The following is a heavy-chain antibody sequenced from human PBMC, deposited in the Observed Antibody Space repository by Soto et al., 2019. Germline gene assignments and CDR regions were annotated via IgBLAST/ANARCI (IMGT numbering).Heavy chain of an antibody. Sequence: PGGSLRLSCAASGFTFSSYGMHWVRQAPGKGLEWVAVISYDGSNKYYADSVKGRFTISRDNSKNTLYLRMNSLRAEDTAVYYCAKDAEGLEWPSYGMDVWGQGTTVTVSS. CDR2: ISYDGSNK. V-gene: IGHV3-30*18. J-gene: IGHJ6*02. CDR1: GFTFSSYG. CDR3: AKDAEGLEWPSYGMDV. D-gene: IGHD3-3*01.